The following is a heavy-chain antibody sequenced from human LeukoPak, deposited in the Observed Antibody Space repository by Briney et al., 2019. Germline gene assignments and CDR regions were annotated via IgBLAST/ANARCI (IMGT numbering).Heavy chain of an antibody. CDR2: IIPIFGTA. V-gene: IGHV1-69*05. CDR1: GGTFSSYA. Sequence: GASVTVSCKASGGTFSSYAISWVRQAPGQGLEWMGGIIPIFGTAIYAQKFQGRVTITTDESTSIAYMDLSSLRSEDTAVYYCAIDFGSSVDTFDIWGQGTMVTVSS. J-gene: IGHJ3*02. D-gene: IGHD6-6*01. CDR3: AIDFGSSVDTFDI.